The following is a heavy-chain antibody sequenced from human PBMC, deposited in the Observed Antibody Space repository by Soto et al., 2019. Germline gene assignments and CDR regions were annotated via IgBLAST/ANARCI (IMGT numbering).Heavy chain of an antibody. V-gene: IGHV1-2*04. Sequence: ASVAVSCTASGETFTGYYIRWVQQAPGQGLEWMGWINPNSGGTNYAQKFQGWVTMTRDTSISTAYMELSRLRSDDTAVYYCARDMVPRYSSSSYLGIPGNYYYGMDVRGQGTTVTVSS. CDR2: INPNSGGT. CDR1: GETFTGYY. J-gene: IGHJ6*02. D-gene: IGHD6-13*01. CDR3: ARDMVPRYSSSSYLGIPGNYYYGMDV.